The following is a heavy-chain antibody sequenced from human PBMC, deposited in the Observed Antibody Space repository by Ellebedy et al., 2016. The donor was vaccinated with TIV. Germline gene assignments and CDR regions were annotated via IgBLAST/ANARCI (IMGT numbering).Heavy chain of an antibody. CDR1: GVSISNDNW. V-gene: IGHV4-4*02. Sequence: MPSETLSLTCAVSGVSISNDNWWSWVRQPPGKGLEWIGKIYHSGSTNYNPSLKSRVTISVDKSKNQFSLRLTSVTASDTAVYFCAQLLWFGEANYFDPWGQGAQVTVSS. CDR3: AQLLWFGEANYFDP. D-gene: IGHD3-10*01. CDR2: IYHSGST. J-gene: IGHJ5*02.